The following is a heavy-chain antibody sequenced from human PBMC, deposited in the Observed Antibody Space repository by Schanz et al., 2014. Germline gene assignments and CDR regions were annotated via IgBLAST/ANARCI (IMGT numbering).Heavy chain of an antibody. CDR2: IRSKPNNYAT. CDR3: VKDLQRELLRDDHYYGMDV. J-gene: IGHJ6*02. V-gene: IGHV3-72*01. Sequence: EVHLLESGGGLVQPGGSLRLSCAASGFTFSDYYMTWIRQAPGKGLEWVGHIRSKPNNYATEYAASMKGRFTISRDDSKNTMYLQMNSLRAEDTAVYYCVKDLQRELLRDDHYYGMDVWGQGTTVTVSS. D-gene: IGHD1-26*01. CDR1: GFTFSDYY.